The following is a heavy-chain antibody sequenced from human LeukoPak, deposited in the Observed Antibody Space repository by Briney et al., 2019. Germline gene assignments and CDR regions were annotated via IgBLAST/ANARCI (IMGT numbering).Heavy chain of an antibody. J-gene: IGHJ6*04. CDR1: GFTFSDYA. V-gene: IGHV3-64*02. CDR2: ISYNGNGK. Sequence: GGSLRLSCAAPGFTFSDYAMHWVRQAPGKELKYVSAISYNGNGKHYADSVKGRFTISRDNAKNSLYLQMNSLRAEDTAVYYCAELGITMIGGVWGKGTTVTISS. CDR3: AELGITMIGGV. D-gene: IGHD3-10*02.